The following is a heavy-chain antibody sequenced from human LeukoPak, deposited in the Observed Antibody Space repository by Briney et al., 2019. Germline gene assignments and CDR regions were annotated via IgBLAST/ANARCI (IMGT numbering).Heavy chain of an antibody. D-gene: IGHD3-22*01. Sequence: GGSLRLSCAASGFTFNNYAMHWVRQAPGKGLEWVAVISHDGSNKYYADSVKGRSTISRDNSKNTLYLQMNSLRAEDTAVYYCARDKAYKIVVADVDYWGQGTLVTVSS. V-gene: IGHV3-30-3*01. J-gene: IGHJ4*02. CDR2: ISHDGSNK. CDR3: ARDKAYKIVVADVDY. CDR1: GFTFNNYA.